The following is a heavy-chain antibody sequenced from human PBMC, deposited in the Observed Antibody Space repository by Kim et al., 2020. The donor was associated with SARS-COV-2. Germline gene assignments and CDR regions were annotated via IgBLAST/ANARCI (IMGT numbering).Heavy chain of an antibody. D-gene: IGHD3-22*01. CDR1: GFTFSSYA. V-gene: IGHV3-30*04. CDR2: ISYDGSNK. J-gene: IGHJ3*02. Sequence: GGSLRLSCAASGFTFSSYAMHWVRQAPGKGLEWVAVISYDGSNKYYADSVKGRFTISRDNSKNTLYLQMNSLRAEDTAVYYCARDISYDSSGYNGGWDDAFDIWGQGTMVTVSS. CDR3: ARDISYDSSGYNGGWDDAFDI.